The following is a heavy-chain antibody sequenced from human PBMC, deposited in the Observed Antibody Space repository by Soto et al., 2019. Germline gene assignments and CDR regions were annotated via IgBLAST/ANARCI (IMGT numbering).Heavy chain of an antibody. J-gene: IGHJ4*02. Sequence: VGSLRLSCAASGFTFSSYGMHWVRQAPGKGLEWVAFICLDGGNKFAAESVKGRFTISRDNSKNTLYLQMTSLSAEDTDMYYCERDGDVNTGFGKDYWGQGTLVTVSS. CDR1: GFTFSSYG. CDR3: ERDGDVNTGFGKDY. CDR2: ICLDGGNK. D-gene: IGHD3-16*01. V-gene: IGHV3-33*01.